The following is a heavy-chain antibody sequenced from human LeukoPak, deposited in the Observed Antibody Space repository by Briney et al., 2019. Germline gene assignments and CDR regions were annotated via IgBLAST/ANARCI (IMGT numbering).Heavy chain of an antibody. D-gene: IGHD3-22*01. V-gene: IGHV3-23*01. Sequence: QPGGPLRLSCAASGFTFSSYAMSWVRQAPGKGLEWVSAISGSGGSTYYADSVKGRFTISRDNSKNTLYLQMNSLRAEDTAVYYCAKDLLYYDSSGSYFDYWGQGTLVTVSS. J-gene: IGHJ4*02. CDR2: ISGSGGST. CDR3: AKDLLYYDSSGSYFDY. CDR1: GFTFSSYA.